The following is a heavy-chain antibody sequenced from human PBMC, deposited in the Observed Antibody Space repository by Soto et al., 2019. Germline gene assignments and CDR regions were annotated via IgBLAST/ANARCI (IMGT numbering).Heavy chain of an antibody. CDR3: ARQGSY. Sequence: QLQLQESGPGLVKPSETLSLTCNVSGVSISDTSYYWGWILQPPGKGLEWIGTIYFNGNTFYNPSLKSRRPISVYTSKNQISLRLTSVTAAETAVYYCARQGSYWGQGTLVAVSS. V-gene: IGHV4-39*01. J-gene: IGHJ4*02. CDR2: IYFNGNT. CDR1: GVSISDTSYY.